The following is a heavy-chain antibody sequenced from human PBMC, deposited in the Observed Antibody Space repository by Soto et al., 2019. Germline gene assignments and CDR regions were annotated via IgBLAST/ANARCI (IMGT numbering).Heavy chain of an antibody. Sequence: LSLTCTVSGGSISHYYWSWIRQSPGKGLEWIGYAYYSGSTDYNPSLKSRVTMSVDTSKNQVSLKLNSVTTADTAVYYCARDRSTYGGGGTGEVKENWFDPWGPGTLVTVSS. D-gene: IGHD2-8*01. V-gene: IGHV4-59*01. CDR1: GGSISHYY. CDR2: AYYSGST. J-gene: IGHJ5*02. CDR3: ARDRSTYGGGGTGEVKENWFDP.